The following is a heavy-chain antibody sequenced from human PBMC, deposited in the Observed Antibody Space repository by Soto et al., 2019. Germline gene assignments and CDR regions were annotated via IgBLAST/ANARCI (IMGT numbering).Heavy chain of an antibody. Sequence: QVQLVESGGGVVQPGRSLRLSCAASGFTFSSYGMHWVRQAPGKGLEWVAVISYDGSNKYYADSVKGRFTISRDNSKNTLYLQMNSLRAEDTAVYYWAKVRLIDGMDVWGQGTTVTVSS. J-gene: IGHJ6*02. CDR3: AKVRLIDGMDV. V-gene: IGHV3-30*18. D-gene: IGHD2-21*01. CDR2: ISYDGSNK. CDR1: GFTFSSYG.